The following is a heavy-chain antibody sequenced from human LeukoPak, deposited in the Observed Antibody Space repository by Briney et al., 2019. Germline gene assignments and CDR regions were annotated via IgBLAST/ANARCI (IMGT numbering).Heavy chain of an antibody. CDR3: ARVRDGYNYGIDY. J-gene: IGHJ4*02. D-gene: IGHD5-24*01. CDR2: IKQDGSEK. Sequence: GGSLRLSCAASGFTFSSYWMSWVRQAPGKGLEWVANIKQDGSEKYYVDSVKGRFTISRDSAKNSLYLQMNSLRAEDTAVYYCARVRDGYNYGIDYWGQGTLVTVST. V-gene: IGHV3-7*01. CDR1: GFTFSSYW.